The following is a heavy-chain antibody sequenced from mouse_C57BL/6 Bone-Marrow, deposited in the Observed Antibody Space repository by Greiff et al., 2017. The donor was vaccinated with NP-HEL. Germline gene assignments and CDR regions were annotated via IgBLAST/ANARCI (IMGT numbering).Heavy chain of an antibody. J-gene: IGHJ3*01. Sequence: QVQLKQSGAELARPGASVKLSCKASGYTFTSYGISWVKQRTGQGLEWIGEIYPRSGNTYYNEKFKGKATLTADKSSSTAYMELRSLTSEDSAVYFCASLPFAYWGQGTLVTVSA. CDR2: IYPRSGNT. CDR3: ASLPFAY. CDR1: GYTFTSYG. V-gene: IGHV1-81*01.